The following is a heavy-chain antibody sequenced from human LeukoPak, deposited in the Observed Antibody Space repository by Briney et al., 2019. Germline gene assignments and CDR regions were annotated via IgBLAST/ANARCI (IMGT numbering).Heavy chain of an antibody. Sequence: PSETLSLTCAVYGGSFSGYYWSWIRQPPGKGLEWIGSIHYSGSTYYNPSLKSRVTISVDTSKNQFSLRLSSVTAADTAVYYCARRPTGYWDYWGQGTLVTVSS. V-gene: IGHV4-34*01. CDR3: ARRPTGYWDY. CDR2: IHYSGST. CDR1: GGSFSGYY. J-gene: IGHJ4*02.